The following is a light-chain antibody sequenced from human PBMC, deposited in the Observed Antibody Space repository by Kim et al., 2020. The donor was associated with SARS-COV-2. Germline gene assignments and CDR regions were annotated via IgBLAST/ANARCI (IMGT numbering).Light chain of an antibody. CDR1: QSVRSNY. V-gene: IGKV3-20*01. Sequence: APGESATLTCRASQSVRSNYLAWYQQKPGQAPRLLIYTASTRATGIPDRFSGSGSETYFTLTISRLEPEDFAVYYCQQYGDTTRTFGQGTKVDIK. CDR2: TAS. CDR3: QQYGDTTRT. J-gene: IGKJ1*01.